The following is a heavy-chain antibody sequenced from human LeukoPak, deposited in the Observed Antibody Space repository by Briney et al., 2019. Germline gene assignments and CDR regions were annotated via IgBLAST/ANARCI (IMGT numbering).Heavy chain of an antibody. V-gene: IGHV4-34*01. CDR1: GGSFSGYY. CDR2: INHSGST. CDR3: ARGQQKVDY. Sequence: PSETLSLTCAVYGGSFSGYYWSWIRQPPGKGLEWIGEINHSGSTNYNPSLESRVTISVDTSKNQFSLKLSSVTAADTAVYYCARGQQKVDYWGQGTLVTVSS. J-gene: IGHJ4*02.